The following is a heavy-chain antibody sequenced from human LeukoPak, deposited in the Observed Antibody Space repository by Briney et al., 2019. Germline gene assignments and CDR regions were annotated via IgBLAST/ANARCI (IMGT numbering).Heavy chain of an antibody. CDR3: AKDLWTDSSGWNYFDY. CDR1: GFTFTRSA. D-gene: IGHD6-19*01. V-gene: IGHV3-23*01. CDR2: ITNSGGGT. Sequence: PGGSLRLSCAASGFTFTRSAMGWVRQAPGKGLEWVSCITNSGGGTYYADSVKGRFTISRDNSKSTLYLQMNSLRAEDTAVYYCAKDLWTDSSGWNYFDYWGQGALVTVSS. J-gene: IGHJ4*02.